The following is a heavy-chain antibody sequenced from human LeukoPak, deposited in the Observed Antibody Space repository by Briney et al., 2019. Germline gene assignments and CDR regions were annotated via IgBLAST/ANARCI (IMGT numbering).Heavy chain of an antibody. CDR2: ISTGDEI. CDR1: GFTVTSNA. Sequence: GGSLRLSCAASGFTVTSNAMNWVRQAPGKGLEWVSVISTGDEIHYAESVGGRFTISRDSTSNTLSLHMNSLRVEDTAIYYCATSQGPGNHWFDPWGQGTLVTVSS. CDR3: ATSQGPGNHWFDP. V-gene: IGHV3-53*01. J-gene: IGHJ5*02.